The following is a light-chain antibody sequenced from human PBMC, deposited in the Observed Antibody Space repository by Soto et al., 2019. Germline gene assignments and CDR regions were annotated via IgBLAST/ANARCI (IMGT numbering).Light chain of an antibody. CDR1: QGISNY. CDR3: QQYNSYPCT. V-gene: IGKV1-13*02. Sequence: QMTQSPSSLSASAGARVTITCRASQGISNYLSWYQQKPGKAPKLLIYDASSLESGVPSRFSGSGSGTEFTLAISSLQPDDFATYYCQQYNSYPCTFGQGTKVDI. J-gene: IGKJ1*01. CDR2: DAS.